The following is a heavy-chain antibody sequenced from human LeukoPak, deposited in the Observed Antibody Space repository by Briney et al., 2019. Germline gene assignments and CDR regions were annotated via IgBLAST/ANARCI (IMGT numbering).Heavy chain of an antibody. CDR1: GGSISNGAYY. Sequence: SETLSLTCTVSGGSISNGAYYWTWIRQHPGKGLEWIGYIFYSGSTYCNPSLKSRITISVDTSMNQFSLRLNSVTAADTAIYYCARDLAVAGLSRGMDVWGQGTTVTVSS. V-gene: IGHV4-31*03. D-gene: IGHD6-19*01. CDR2: IFYSGST. CDR3: ARDLAVAGLSRGMDV. J-gene: IGHJ6*02.